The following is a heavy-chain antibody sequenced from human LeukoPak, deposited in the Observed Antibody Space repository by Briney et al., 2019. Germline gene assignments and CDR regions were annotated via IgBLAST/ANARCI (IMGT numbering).Heavy chain of an antibody. J-gene: IGHJ6*03. D-gene: IGHD4-11*01. CDR2: IYYSGST. CDR3: GREYSLDYYYYMDV. V-gene: IGHV4-59*11. CDR1: GGSISSHY. Sequence: SETLSLTCTVSGGSISSHYWSWIRQPPGKGLEWIGYIYYSGSTNYSPSLKSRVTISVDTSKNQFSLKLSSVTAADTAVYYCGREYSLDYYYYMDVWGKGTTVTVSS.